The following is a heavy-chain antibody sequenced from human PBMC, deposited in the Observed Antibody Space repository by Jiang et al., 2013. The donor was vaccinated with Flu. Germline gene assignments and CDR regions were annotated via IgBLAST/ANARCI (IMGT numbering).Heavy chain of an antibody. V-gene: IGHV1-2*06. CDR2: INPNSGGT. CDR1: GYTFIGYY. CDR3: AREVDWGSEGRQNDY. Sequence: KASGYTFIGYYMHWVRQAPGQGLEWMGRINPNSGGTNYAQKFQGRVTMTTDTSISTAYMELSRLTSDDTAVYYCAREVDWGSEGRQNDYWGQGTLVPVSS. D-gene: IGHD7-27*01. J-gene: IGHJ4*02.